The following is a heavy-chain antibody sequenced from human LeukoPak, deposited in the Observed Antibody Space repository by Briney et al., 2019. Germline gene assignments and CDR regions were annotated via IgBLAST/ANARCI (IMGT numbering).Heavy chain of an antibody. V-gene: IGHV3-23*01. J-gene: IGHJ4*02. CDR3: AKLKSWYFDY. CDR2: ISGSGDST. Sequence: GGSLRLSCAASGFTFRSYAMSWVRQAPGKGLEWVSAISGSGDSTYYADSVKGRFTIFRDNSKNTLYLQMNSLRAEDTAVYYCAKLKSWYFDYWGQGTLVTVSS. D-gene: IGHD6-13*01. CDR1: GFTFRSYA.